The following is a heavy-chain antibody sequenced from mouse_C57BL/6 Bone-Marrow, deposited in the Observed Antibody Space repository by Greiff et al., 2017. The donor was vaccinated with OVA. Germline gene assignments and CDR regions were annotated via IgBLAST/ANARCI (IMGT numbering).Heavy chain of an antibody. CDR2: IHPNSGST. V-gene: IGHV1-64*01. Sequence: QVQLQQPGAELVKPGASVKLSCKASGYTFTSYWMHWVKQRPGQGLEWIGMIHPNSGSTNYNEKFKSKATLTVDKSSSTAYMQLSSLTSEDSAVYYCARSPYLDWYFDVWGTGTTVTVSS. D-gene: IGHD5-1*01. J-gene: IGHJ1*03. CDR1: GYTFTSYW. CDR3: ARSPYLDWYFDV.